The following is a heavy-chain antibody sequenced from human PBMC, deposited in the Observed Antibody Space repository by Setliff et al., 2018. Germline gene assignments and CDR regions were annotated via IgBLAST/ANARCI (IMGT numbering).Heavy chain of an antibody. V-gene: IGHV4-39*01. CDR1: GGSISSSSYY. J-gene: IGHJ6*03. CDR3: ARLGGSSTSGGFYYFYYYMDV. Sequence: TLSLTCTVSGGSISSSSYYWGWIRQPPGKGLGWIGSIYYSGSTYYNPSLKSRVTISVDTSKNQFSLNLSSVTAADTAVYYCARLGGSSTSGGFYYFYYYMDVWGKGTTVTVSS. D-gene: IGHD2-2*01. CDR2: IYYSGST.